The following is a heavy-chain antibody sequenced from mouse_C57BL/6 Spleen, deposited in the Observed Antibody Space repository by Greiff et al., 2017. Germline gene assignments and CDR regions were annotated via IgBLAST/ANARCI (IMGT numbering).Heavy chain of an antibody. J-gene: IGHJ2*01. Sequence: QVQLKQSGAELVKPGASVKISCKASGYAFSSYWMNWVKQRPGKGLEWIGQIYPGDGDTNYTGKFKGKATLTADKSSSTAYMQLSSLTAEDSAVYFCERFWGNYEVDYWGQGTTLTVSS. CDR2: IYPGDGDT. D-gene: IGHD2-1*01. CDR3: ERFWGNYEVDY. CDR1: GYAFSSYW. V-gene: IGHV1-80*01.